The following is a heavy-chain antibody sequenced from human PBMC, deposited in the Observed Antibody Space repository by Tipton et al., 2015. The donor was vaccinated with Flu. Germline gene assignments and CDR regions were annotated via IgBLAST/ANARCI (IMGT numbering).Heavy chain of an antibody. CDR1: GGSINSPTDY. Sequence: TLSLTCTVSGGSINSPTDYWVWIRQPPGKRLEWIGSAYYRGSPTKNPSLKSRLTISVDMSKNQFSMKLSSVTAADTAVYYCARLPTGFFDSSGSFDYWGQGTLVTVSS. CDR3: ARLPTGFFDSSGSFDY. V-gene: IGHV4-39*01. J-gene: IGHJ4*02. CDR2: AYYRGSP. D-gene: IGHD3-22*01.